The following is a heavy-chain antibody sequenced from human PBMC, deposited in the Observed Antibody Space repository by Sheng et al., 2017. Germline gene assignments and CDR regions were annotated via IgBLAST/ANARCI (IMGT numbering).Heavy chain of an antibody. CDR2: IVVTLQKT. V-gene: IGHV1-69*11. D-gene: IGHD4-4*01. CDR1: GDTFRSYV. CDR3: ARSTVMAYLYYMDV. J-gene: IGHJ6*03. Sequence: QVQLVQSGAEVKKPGSSVKVSCKASGDTFRSYVIAWVRQAPGQRLEWMGRIVVTLQKTHYAEKFQGRVAISADEGTNTAHMELFSLTSDDTAVYYCARSTVMAYLYYMDVWGQGTTVTVSS.